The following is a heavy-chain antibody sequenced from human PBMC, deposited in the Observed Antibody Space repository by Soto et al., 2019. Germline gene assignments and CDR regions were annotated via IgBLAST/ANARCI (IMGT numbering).Heavy chain of an antibody. J-gene: IGHJ4*02. D-gene: IGHD2-21*01. V-gene: IGHV3-23*01. CDR2: IGAGGRST. CDR1: GFTFSSYA. Sequence: EVQLLESGGGLVQPGGSLRLSCAASGFTFSSYAMTWVRQAPGKGLEWVSTIGAGGRSTYSADSVKGRFTISRDNSKNTLYLQMNSLRAEDTAVYYCAKIGPSIDYWGQGTLVTVSS. CDR3: AKIGPSIDY.